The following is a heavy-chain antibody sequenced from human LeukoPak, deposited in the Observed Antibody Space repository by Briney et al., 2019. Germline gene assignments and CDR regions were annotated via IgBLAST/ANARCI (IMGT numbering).Heavy chain of an antibody. CDR1: GFTFSNYT. Sequence: PGGSLRLSCAASGFTFSNYTMSWVRQAPGKGLEWVSVIYSGGNTYYADSVKGRFTISRDNFKNTLYLQMNSLRPEDTAVYYCARGFLEWLLFGSGSYSLDYWGQGTLVTVSS. J-gene: IGHJ4*02. CDR2: IYSGGNT. D-gene: IGHD3-3*01. CDR3: ARGFLEWLLFGSGSYSLDY. V-gene: IGHV3-66*02.